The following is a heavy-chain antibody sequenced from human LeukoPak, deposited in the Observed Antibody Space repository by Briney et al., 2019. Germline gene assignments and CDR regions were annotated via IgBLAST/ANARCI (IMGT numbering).Heavy chain of an antibody. D-gene: IGHD6-13*01. CDR2: ISSSSSYI. V-gene: IGHV3-21*01. Sequence: GGSLRLSCAASGFTFSSYSMNWVRQAPGKALEWVSSISSSSSYIYYADSVKGRFTISSDNAKNSLYLQMNSLRAEDTAVYYCAREEWQQLAFDYWGQGTLVTVSS. CDR3: AREEWQQLAFDY. J-gene: IGHJ4*02. CDR1: GFTFSSYS.